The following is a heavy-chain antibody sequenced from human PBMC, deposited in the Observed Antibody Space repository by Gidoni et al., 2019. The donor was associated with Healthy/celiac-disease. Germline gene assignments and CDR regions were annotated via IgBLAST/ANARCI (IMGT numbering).Heavy chain of an antibody. J-gene: IGHJ4*02. V-gene: IGHV3-53*02. D-gene: IGHD4-17*01. Sequence: VQLVETGGGLIQPGGSLRLSCAASGFTVSSNYMSWVRQAPGKGLEWVSVIYSGGSTYYADSVKGRFSISRDNSKNTLYLQMNSLRAEDPAVYYCARAPYGDYFDYWGQGTLVTVSS. CDR1: GFTVSSNY. CDR2: IYSGGST. CDR3: ARAPYGDYFDY.